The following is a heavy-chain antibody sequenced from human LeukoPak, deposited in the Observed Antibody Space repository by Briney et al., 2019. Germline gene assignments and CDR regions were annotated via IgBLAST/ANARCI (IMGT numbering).Heavy chain of an antibody. Sequence: SQTLSLTCTVSGASISGSISGGTYYWNWIRQPAGKGLEWIGRMYNGGTTINYSPSLKSRVTISVDTSKNQFSLKLSSVTAADTAVYYCARGRSAVPYFASRGYYYYYMDVWGKGTTVTVSS. CDR2: MYNGGTT. D-gene: IGHD3-9*01. J-gene: IGHJ6*03. CDR3: ARGRSAVPYFASRGYYYYYMDV. CDR1: GASISGSISGGTYY. V-gene: IGHV4-61*02.